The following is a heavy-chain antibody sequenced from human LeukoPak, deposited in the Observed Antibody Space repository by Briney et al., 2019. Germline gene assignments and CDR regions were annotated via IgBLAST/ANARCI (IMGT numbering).Heavy chain of an antibody. Sequence: PSETLSLTCAVYGGSFSGYYWSWIRQPPGKGLEWIGEINHSGSTNYNPSLKSRVTISVDTSKNQFSLKLSSVTAADTAVYYCVRGGLTGYAYWGQGTLVTVSS. J-gene: IGHJ4*02. CDR2: INHSGST. D-gene: IGHD3-9*01. CDR3: VRGGLTGYAY. V-gene: IGHV4-34*01. CDR1: GGSFSGYY.